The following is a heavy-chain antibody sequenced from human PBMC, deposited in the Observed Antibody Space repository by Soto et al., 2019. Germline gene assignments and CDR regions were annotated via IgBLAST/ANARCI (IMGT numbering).Heavy chain of an antibody. CDR3: ARDTVWYGMGV. CDR2: IYYSGST. CDR1: GGSISSYY. J-gene: IGHJ6*02. D-gene: IGHD4-4*01. V-gene: IGHV4-59*01. Sequence: SETLSLTCTVSGGSISSYYWSCIRQPPGKGLEWIEYIYYSGSTNYNPSIKSRVTISVDTSKNQFSLKLSTVTAADTAVYYCARDTVWYGMGVWGQGTTVTVSS.